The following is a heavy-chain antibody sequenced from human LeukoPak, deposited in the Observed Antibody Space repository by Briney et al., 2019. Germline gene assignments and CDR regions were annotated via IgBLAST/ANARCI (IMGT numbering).Heavy chain of an antibody. V-gene: IGHV1-2*02. J-gene: IGHJ4*02. Sequence: GASVKVSCKASGYTFTSYGISWVRQAPGQGLEWMGWINPNSGGTNYAQKFQGRVTMTRDTSISTAYMELSRLRSDDTAVYYCARDALGYSSGWPLGYFDYWGQGTLVTVSS. D-gene: IGHD6-19*01. CDR1: GYTFTSYG. CDR3: ARDALGYSSGWPLGYFDY. CDR2: INPNSGGT.